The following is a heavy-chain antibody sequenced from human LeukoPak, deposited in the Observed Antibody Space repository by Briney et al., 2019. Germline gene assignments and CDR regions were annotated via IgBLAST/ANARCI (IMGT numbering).Heavy chain of an antibody. J-gene: IGHJ6*03. V-gene: IGHV1-18*04. CDR3: ARGKVYYYYYYYMDV. CDR1: GYTFTGYY. Sequence: ASVKVSCKAYGYTFTGYYMHWVRQAPGQGLEWMGWISAYNGNTNYAQKRQGRVTMTTDTSTSTAYMELRSLRSDDTAVYYCARGKVYYYYYYYMDVWGKGTTVTVSS. CDR2: ISAYNGNT.